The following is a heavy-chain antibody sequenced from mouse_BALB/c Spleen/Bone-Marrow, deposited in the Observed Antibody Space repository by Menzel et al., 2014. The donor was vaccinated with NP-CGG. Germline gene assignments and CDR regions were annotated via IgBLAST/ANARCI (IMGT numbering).Heavy chain of an antibody. Sequence: QVQLQQPGAELVRPGASVKLSCKASGYTFTSYWMHWEKLRPGQGFEWIGEINPSNGDTNYNEKFKRKATLTVDKSSSTVYMQLSSLTSEDSAVYYCTNYGYDWGQGTTLTVSS. D-gene: IGHD1-2*01. CDR3: TNYGYD. CDR2: INPSNGDT. CDR1: GYTFTSYW. V-gene: IGHV1S16*01. J-gene: IGHJ2*01.